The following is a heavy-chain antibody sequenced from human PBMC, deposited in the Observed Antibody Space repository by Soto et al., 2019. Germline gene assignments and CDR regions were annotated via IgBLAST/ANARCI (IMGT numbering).Heavy chain of an antibody. Sequence: PVGSLRLSCAASGFTFSSYAMAWVRQAPGKGLEWVSTISGTGGNTYYADSVKGRFTISRDNSKNTVYLQMNSLRAEDTAVYYCVKEVYLLEFDYWGQGTLVTVSS. CDR3: VKEVYLLEFDY. J-gene: IGHJ4*02. D-gene: IGHD1-1*01. CDR1: GFTFSSYA. CDR2: ISGTGGNT. V-gene: IGHV3-23*01.